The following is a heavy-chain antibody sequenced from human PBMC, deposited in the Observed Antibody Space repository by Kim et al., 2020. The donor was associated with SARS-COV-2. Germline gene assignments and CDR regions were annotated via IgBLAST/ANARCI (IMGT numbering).Heavy chain of an antibody. CDR1: GGSISSSSYY. Sequence: SETLSLTCTVSGGSISSSSYYWGWIRQPPGKGLEWIGSIYYSGSTYYNPSLKSRVTISVDTSKNQFSLKLSSVTAADTAVYYCARGCSGGSCYYGLVDYWGQGTLVTVSS. J-gene: IGHJ4*02. D-gene: IGHD2-15*01. V-gene: IGHV4-39*01. CDR2: IYYSGST. CDR3: ARGCSGGSCYYGLVDY.